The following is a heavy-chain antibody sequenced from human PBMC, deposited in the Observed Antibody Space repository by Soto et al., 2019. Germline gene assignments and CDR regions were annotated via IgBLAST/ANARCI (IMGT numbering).Heavy chain of an antibody. V-gene: IGHV3-21*01. CDR2: ISSSSSYI. CDR1: GFTFSSYS. J-gene: IGHJ6*02. D-gene: IGHD6-13*01. Sequence: GGSLRLSCAASGFTFSSYSMNWVRQAPGKGLEWVSSISSSSSYIYYADSVKGRFTISRDNAKNSLYLQMNSLRAEDTAVYYCARDKPLLEQQPAPYGMDVWGQGTTVTVSS. CDR3: ARDKPLLEQQPAPYGMDV.